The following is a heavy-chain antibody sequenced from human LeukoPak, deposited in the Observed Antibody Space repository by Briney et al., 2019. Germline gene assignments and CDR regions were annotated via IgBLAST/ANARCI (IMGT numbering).Heavy chain of an antibody. CDR2: FSSGSSYI. V-gene: IGHV3-21*06. Sequence: AGGSLRLSCAACGLTFSTYTMNGVREARGKGREWVSSFSSGSSYIYYADSMKGRFTVSRDNAKNSLYLQMNSLKAEDTAVYFCASHYDIDYWGQGTLVTVSS. CDR3: ASHYDIDY. J-gene: IGHJ4*02. CDR1: GLTFSTYT. D-gene: IGHD3-9*01.